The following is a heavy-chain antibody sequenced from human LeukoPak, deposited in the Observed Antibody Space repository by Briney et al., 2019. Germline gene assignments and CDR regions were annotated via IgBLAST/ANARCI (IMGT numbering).Heavy chain of an antibody. CDR2: IYYSGST. CDR1: GVSINSSIYH. Sequence: SETLSLTCTVSGVSINSSIYHWGWIRQPPGKGLEWIGNIYYSGSTYYNPSLKSRVTISVDTSKNQLSLKLSSVTAADTAVYYCARDPCEFRSRYSPYYFDYWGQGTLVIVSS. CDR3: ARDPCEFRSRYSPYYFDY. J-gene: IGHJ4*02. V-gene: IGHV4-39*07. D-gene: IGHD2-21*01.